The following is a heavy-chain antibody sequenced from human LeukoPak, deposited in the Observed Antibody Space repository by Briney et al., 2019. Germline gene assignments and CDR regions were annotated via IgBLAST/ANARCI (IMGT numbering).Heavy chain of an antibody. CDR1: GFTFSSYS. V-gene: IGHV3-30*18. Sequence: PGGSLRLSCAASGFTFSSYSMHWVRQAPGKGLEWVAVISYDGSNKYYADSVKGRFTISRDNSKNTLYLQMNSLRAEDTAVYYCAKIYDILTGLPDYWGQGTLVTVSS. CDR2: ISYDGSNK. CDR3: AKIYDILTGLPDY. D-gene: IGHD3-9*01. J-gene: IGHJ4*02.